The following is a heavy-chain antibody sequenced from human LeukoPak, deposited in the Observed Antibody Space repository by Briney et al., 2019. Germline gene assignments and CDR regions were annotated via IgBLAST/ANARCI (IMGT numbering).Heavy chain of an antibody. CDR2: ISAYNGNT. D-gene: IGHD2-21*02. CDR1: GYTFTSYG. J-gene: IGHJ4*02. Sequence: ASVKVSCKASGYTFTSYGISWVRQAPGQGLEWMGWISAYNGNTNYAQKLQGRVTMTTDTSTSTAYMELRGLRSDDTAVYYCARGSAYCGGDCYTFDYWGQGTLVTVSS. V-gene: IGHV1-18*01. CDR3: ARGSAYCGGDCYTFDY.